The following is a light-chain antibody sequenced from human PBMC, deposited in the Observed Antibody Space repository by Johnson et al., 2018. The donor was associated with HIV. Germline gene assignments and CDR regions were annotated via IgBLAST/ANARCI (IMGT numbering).Light chain of an antibody. J-gene: IGLJ1*01. CDR3: GTWDSSLSAGV. CDR2: DNN. Sequence: QSVLTQPPSASAAPGQKVTISCSGSSSNIGNNYVSWYQQLPGTAPKLLIYDNNKRPSGIPDRFSGSKSGTSATLGITGLQTGDEADYYCGTWDSSLSAGVFGTGNNVTVL. CDR1: SSNIGNNY. V-gene: IGLV1-51*01.